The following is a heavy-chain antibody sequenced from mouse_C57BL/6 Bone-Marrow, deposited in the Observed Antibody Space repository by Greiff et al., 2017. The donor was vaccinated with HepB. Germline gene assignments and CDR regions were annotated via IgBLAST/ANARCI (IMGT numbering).Heavy chain of an antibody. D-gene: IGHD2-5*01. J-gene: IGHJ3*01. CDR3: ARGFYYSNLFAY. V-gene: IGHV1-59*01. Sequence: QVQLQHPGAELVRPGTSVKLSCKASGYTFTSYWMHWVKQRPGQGLEWIGVIDPSDSYTNYNQKFKGKATLTVDTSSSTAYMQLSSLTSEDSAVYYCARGFYYSNLFAYWGQGTLVTVSA. CDR1: GYTFTSYW. CDR2: IDPSDSYT.